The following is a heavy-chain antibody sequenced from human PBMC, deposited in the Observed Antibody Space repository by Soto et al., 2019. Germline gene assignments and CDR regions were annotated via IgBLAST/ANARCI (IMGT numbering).Heavy chain of an antibody. CDR2: IYHSGST. CDR1: GGSISSGGYS. V-gene: IGHV4-30-2*01. J-gene: IGHJ3*02. CDR3: ARDGEMATIGGGVAFDI. Sequence: PSETLSLTCAVSGGSISSGGYSWSWIRQPPGKGLEWIGYIYHSGSTYYNPSLKSRVTISVDRSKNQFSLKLSSVTAADTAVYYCARDGEMATIGGGVAFDIWGQGTMGTVSS. D-gene: IGHD5-12*01.